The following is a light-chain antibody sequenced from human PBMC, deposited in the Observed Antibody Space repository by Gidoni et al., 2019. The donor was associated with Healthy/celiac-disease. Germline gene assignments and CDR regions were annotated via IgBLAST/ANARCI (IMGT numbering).Light chain of an antibody. CDR3: QQYNNWPPELT. CDR1: QSVSSN. V-gene: IGKV3-15*01. CDR2: GAS. J-gene: IGKJ4*01. Sequence: LVMTQSPATLSVSPGERATLSCRASQSVSSNLAWYQQKPGQAPRLLIYGASTRATGIPARFSGSGSGTEFTLTISSLQSEDFAVYYCQQYNNWPPELTFGGXTKVEIK.